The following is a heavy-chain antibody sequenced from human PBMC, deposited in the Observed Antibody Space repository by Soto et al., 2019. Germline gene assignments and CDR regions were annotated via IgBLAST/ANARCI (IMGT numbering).Heavy chain of an antibody. CDR2: ISSTTNYI. CDR3: ARGSEDLTSNFDY. CDR1: GFTFTRYS. J-gene: IGHJ4*02. V-gene: IGHV3-21*06. Sequence: PGGSLRLSCAASGFTFTRYSMNWVRQAPGKGLEWVSSISSTTNYIYYGGSMKGRFTISRDNAKNSLYLEMNSLRAEDTAVYYCARGSEDLTSNFDYWGQGTLVTVSS.